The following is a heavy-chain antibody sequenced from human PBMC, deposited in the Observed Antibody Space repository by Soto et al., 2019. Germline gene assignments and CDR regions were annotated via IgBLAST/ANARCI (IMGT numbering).Heavy chain of an antibody. Sequence: EMQLLESGGGLQQPGGSLRLSCAASGFTFNNFAMGWVRQAPGKGLAWISAVTGRSRNTYYADSVKGRFTISRNNFENTVYLQMDGLRVEDTAVYYCAKMTTYGANYRDAFDVWGRGTMVTVAS. CDR1: GFTFNNFA. V-gene: IGHV3-23*01. CDR3: AKMTTYGANYRDAFDV. D-gene: IGHD4-17*01. CDR2: VTGRSRNT. J-gene: IGHJ3*01.